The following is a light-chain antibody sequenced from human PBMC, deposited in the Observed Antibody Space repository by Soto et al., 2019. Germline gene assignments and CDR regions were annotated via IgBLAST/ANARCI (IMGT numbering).Light chain of an antibody. Sequence: QSALTQPRSVSGSPGQSVIISCTGTNSDVGAYDYVSWYQQHPGKAPKLIIYDVTKRPSGVPDRFSASKSSNTASLTISGLQAEDEADYYRCSYAGSNTWVFGGGTKLTVL. J-gene: IGLJ3*02. V-gene: IGLV2-11*01. CDR2: DVT. CDR3: CSYAGSNTWV. CDR1: NSDVGAYDY.